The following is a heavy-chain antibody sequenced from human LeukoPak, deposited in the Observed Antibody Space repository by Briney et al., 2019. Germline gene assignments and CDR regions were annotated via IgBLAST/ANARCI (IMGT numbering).Heavy chain of an antibody. Sequence: SQTLSLTCAISRDSVSSNSAAWNWIRQSPSRGLEWLGRTYYRSKWYTDYEVSVKSRITINPDTYKNQFSLQLNSVTPEDTGVYYCARDNVVGVTKDAFDIWGQGTMVTVSS. CDR2: TYYRSKWYT. CDR1: RDSVSSNSAA. D-gene: IGHD1-26*01. J-gene: IGHJ3*02. V-gene: IGHV6-1*01. CDR3: ARDNVVGVTKDAFDI.